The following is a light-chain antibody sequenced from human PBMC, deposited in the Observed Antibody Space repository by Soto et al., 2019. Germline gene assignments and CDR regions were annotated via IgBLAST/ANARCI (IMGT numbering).Light chain of an antibody. CDR2: DAS. CDR3: QQRSNWLRT. CDR1: QSASSY. J-gene: IGKJ5*01. V-gene: IGKV3-11*01. Sequence: EIVLTQSPATLSLSPGERATLSCRASQSASSYLAWYQQKPGQAPRLLIYDASNRATGIPARFSGSGSGTDFTLTISSLEPEDFAVYYCQQRSNWLRTFGQGTRLEIK.